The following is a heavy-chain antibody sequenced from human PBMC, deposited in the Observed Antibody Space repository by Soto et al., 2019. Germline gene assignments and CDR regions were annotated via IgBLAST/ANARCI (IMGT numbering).Heavy chain of an antibody. CDR3: ARDQAGGDYSNLPFDY. CDR2: IWYDGSNK. Sequence: QVQLVESGGGVVQPGRSLRLSCAASGFTFSSYGMHWVRQAPGKGLEWVAVIWYDGSNKYYADSVKGRFTNSRNHSKNTLYLQRNSLGAEDTAVYYCARDQAGGDYSNLPFDYWGQGTLVTVSS. CDR1: GFTFSSYG. V-gene: IGHV3-33*01. D-gene: IGHD4-17*01. J-gene: IGHJ4*02.